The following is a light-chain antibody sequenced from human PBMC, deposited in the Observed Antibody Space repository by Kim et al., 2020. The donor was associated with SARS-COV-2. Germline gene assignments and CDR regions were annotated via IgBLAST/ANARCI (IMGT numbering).Light chain of an antibody. CDR3: AAWDDSLKGVV. J-gene: IGLJ2*01. CDR2: DNN. V-gene: IGLV1-44*01. Sequence: QSVLTQPPSASGTPGQRVTISCSGSSSNIGSNTVNWYQQLPGTAPKLLIYDNNQRPSGIPDRFSGSKPGTSASLAISGLQSEDEADYYCAAWDDSLKGVVFGGGTQLTVL. CDR1: SSNIGSNT.